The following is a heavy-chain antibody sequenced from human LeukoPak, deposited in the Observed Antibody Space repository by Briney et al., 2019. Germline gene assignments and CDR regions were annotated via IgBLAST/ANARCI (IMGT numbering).Heavy chain of an antibody. CDR3: ARGPDRQKYYYRSGSYYPPYYYYYMDV. CDR1: GGTFSIYA. CDR2: IIPIFGTA. Sequence: SVKVSCKAAGGTFSIYAISWVRQAPGQGLEWMGGIIPIFGTANYAQKFQGRLTITTDESTSTAYMELSSLRSEDTAVYYCARGPDRQKYYYRSGSYYPPYYYYYMDVWGKGTTVTVSS. D-gene: IGHD3-10*01. J-gene: IGHJ6*03. V-gene: IGHV1-69*05.